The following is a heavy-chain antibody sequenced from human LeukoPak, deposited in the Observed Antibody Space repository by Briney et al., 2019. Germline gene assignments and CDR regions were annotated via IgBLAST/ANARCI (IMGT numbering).Heavy chain of an antibody. Sequence: PSETLSLTCTVSGGSISSYYWSWIRQPPGKGLEWIGYIYYSGSTNYNPSLKSRVTISVDTSKNQFSLKLSSVTAADTAVYYCARDDYSNYGNWFDPWGQGTLVTVSS. CDR3: ARDDYSNYGNWFDP. D-gene: IGHD4-11*01. CDR2: IYYSGST. V-gene: IGHV4-59*12. CDR1: GGSISSYY. J-gene: IGHJ5*02.